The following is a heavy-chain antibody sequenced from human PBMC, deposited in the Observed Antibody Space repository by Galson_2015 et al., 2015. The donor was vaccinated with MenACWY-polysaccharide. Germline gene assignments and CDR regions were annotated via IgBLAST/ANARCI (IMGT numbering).Heavy chain of an antibody. D-gene: IGHD2-15*01. CDR3: AKDLRYCSGGSCYSYSYYYGVDF. CDR1: GFTFSSYA. Sequence: SLRLSCAASGFTFSSYAMSWVRQAPGKGLEWVSGISASGGSRYYADSVKGRCTISRDSSKNMLSLQMNSLRPEDTAVYYCAKDLRYCSGGSCYSYSYYYGVDFWGQGTTVTVSS. CDR2: ISASGGSR. V-gene: IGHV3-23*01. J-gene: IGHJ6*02.